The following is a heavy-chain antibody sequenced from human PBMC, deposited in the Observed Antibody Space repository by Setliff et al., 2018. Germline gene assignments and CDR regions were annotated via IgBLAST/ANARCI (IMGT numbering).Heavy chain of an antibody. CDR2: VWFDGSNE. CDR3: ARENRYNFWSGLDAFDI. D-gene: IGHD3-3*01. CDR1: GFTFSDYV. V-gene: IGHV3-33*01. Sequence: GGSLRLSCAASGFTFSDYVIHWVRQAPGKGLEWVAGVWFDGSNEHYADSVKGRFTISRDNSENTLYLQMNSLSAEDTGLYYCARENRYNFWSGLDAFDIWGQGTMVTVS. J-gene: IGHJ3*02.